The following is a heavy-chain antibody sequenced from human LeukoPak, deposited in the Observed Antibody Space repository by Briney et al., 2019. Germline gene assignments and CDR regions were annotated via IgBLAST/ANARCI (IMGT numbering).Heavy chain of an antibody. CDR1: GYTFTSYG. J-gene: IGHJ6*03. Sequence: ASVKVSCKASGYTFTSYGISWVRQAPGQGLEWMGWISAYNGNTNYAQKFQGRVTMTRDTSISTAYMELSRLRSDDTAVYYCARTDHYYYMDVWGKGTTVTVSS. CDR3: ARTDHYYYMDV. V-gene: IGHV1-18*01. CDR2: ISAYNGNT.